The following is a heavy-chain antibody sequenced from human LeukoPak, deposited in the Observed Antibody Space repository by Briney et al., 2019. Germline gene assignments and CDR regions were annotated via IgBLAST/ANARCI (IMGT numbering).Heavy chain of an antibody. Sequence: GGSLRLSCAASGFTFSSYSMNWVRQAPGKGLEWVSSISSSSSYIYYADSVKGRFTISRDNSKNTLYLQMNSLRAEDTAVYYCAKDSLYSGSYLDYWGQGTLVTVSS. CDR2: ISSSSSYI. CDR1: GFTFSSYS. J-gene: IGHJ4*02. D-gene: IGHD1-26*01. CDR3: AKDSLYSGSYLDY. V-gene: IGHV3-21*04.